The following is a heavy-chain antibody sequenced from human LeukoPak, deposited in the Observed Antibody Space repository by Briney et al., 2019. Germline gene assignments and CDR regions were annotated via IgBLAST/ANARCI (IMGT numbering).Heavy chain of an antibody. Sequence: SVKVSCKASGGTFSSYAISWVRQAPGQGLEWMGGIIPIFGTASYAQKFQGRVTITADKSTSTAYMELSSLRSEDTAVYYCARGVVPATDAFDIWGQGTMVTVSS. V-gene: IGHV1-69*06. CDR3: ARGVVPATDAFDI. CDR2: IIPIFGTA. CDR1: GGTFSSYA. D-gene: IGHD2-2*01. J-gene: IGHJ3*02.